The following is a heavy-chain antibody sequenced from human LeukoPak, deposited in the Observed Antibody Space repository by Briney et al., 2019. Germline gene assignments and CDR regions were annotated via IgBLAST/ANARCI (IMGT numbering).Heavy chain of an antibody. CDR1: GYTFTSYG. CDR2: ISAYNGNT. V-gene: IGHV1-18*01. J-gene: IGHJ6*04. CDR3: ARSGGNFWSGYLDV. Sequence: ASVKVSCKASGYTFTSYGISWVRQSPGQGLGWMGWISAYNGNTNYAQKLQGRVTMTTDTSTSTAYMELRSLRSDDTAVYYCARSGGNFWSGYLDVWGKGTTVTVSS. D-gene: IGHD3-3*01.